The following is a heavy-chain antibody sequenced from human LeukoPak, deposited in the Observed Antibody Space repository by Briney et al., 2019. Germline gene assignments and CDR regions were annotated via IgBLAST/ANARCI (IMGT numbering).Heavy chain of an antibody. CDR1: GFTFSNYW. CDR2: IEKDGSEI. D-gene: IGHD6-19*01. CDR3: AAGAGWLIDW. Sequence: PGGSLRLSCAASGFTFSNYWMNWVRQAPGKGMEWVAIIEKDGSEILYVDSVKGRFTISRDNAKSSLYLQMNSLRAEDTAVYYCAAGAGWLIDWWGQGTLVTVSS. J-gene: IGHJ4*02. V-gene: IGHV3-7*01.